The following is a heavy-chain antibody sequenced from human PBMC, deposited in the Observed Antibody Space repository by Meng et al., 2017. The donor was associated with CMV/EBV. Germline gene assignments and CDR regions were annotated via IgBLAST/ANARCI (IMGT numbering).Heavy chain of an antibody. CDR2: IYYSGST. D-gene: IGHD6-13*01. CDR1: GGSISGSSYY. Sequence: SETLSLTCTVSGGSISGSSYYWGWIRQPPGKGLEWIGSIYYSGSTYYNPSLKSRVTISVDTSKNQFSLKLSSVTAADTAVYYCARVLSLVAAAGPYYFDYWGQGTLVTVSS. CDR3: ARVLSLVAAAGPYYFDY. J-gene: IGHJ4*02. V-gene: IGHV4-39*07.